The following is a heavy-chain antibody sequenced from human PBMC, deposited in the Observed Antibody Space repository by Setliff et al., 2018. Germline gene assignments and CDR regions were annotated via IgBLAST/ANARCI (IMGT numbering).Heavy chain of an antibody. CDR1: GFTYNNDW. V-gene: IGHV3-7*01. CDR3: FGAGTCSY. J-gene: IGHJ4*02. CDR2: INPDGSEK. Sequence: PGGSLRLSCGASGFTYNNDWVSWVRQAPGKGLEWLASINPDGSEKYYVDSVKGRFTISRDNAKNSLSLQMNSLRTEDTAVYYCFGAGTCSYWGQGPLVTVSS. D-gene: IGHD3-10*01.